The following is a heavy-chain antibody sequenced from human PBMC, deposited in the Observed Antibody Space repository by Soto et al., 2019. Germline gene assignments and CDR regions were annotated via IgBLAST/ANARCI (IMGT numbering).Heavy chain of an antibody. J-gene: IGHJ4*02. D-gene: IGHD2-2*01. CDR2: IYYSGST. CDR1: GGSISSGGYY. Sequence: SETLSLTCTVSGGSISSGGYYWSWIRQHPGKGLEWIGYIYYSGSTYYNPSLKSRVTISVDTSKNQFSLKLSSVTAADTAVYYCARVGVVVPAAHVPLFDYWGQGTLVTVSS. CDR3: ARVGVVVPAAHVPLFDY. V-gene: IGHV4-31*03.